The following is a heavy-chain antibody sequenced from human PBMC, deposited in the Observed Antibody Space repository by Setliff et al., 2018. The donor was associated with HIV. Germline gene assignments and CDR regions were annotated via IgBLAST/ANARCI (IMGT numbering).Heavy chain of an antibody. CDR2: IGQDGSEK. CDR1: RFDFNNYW. D-gene: IGHD2-21*02. V-gene: IGHV3-7*01. CDR3: ATDDYCGGDCYSKYFQH. J-gene: IGHJ1*01. Sequence: PGGSLRLSCAASRFDFNNYWMCWVRQAPGKGLEWVANIGQDGSEKNYVDSVKGRFTISRDNAKNSMDLQMNSLRAEDTAIYYCATDDYCGGDCYSKYFQHWGQGTLVTVSS.